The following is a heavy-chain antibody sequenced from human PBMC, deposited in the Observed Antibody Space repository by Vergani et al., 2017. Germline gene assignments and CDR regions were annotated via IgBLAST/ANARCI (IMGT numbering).Heavy chain of an antibody. D-gene: IGHD6-19*01. CDR3: AKDQWQQWLYFPVIGMDV. V-gene: IGHV3-23*01. Sequence: EVQLLESGGGLVQPGGSLRLSCAASGFTFSSYAMSWVRQAPGKGLEWVSAISGSGGSTYYADSVKGRFTISRDNSKNTLYLQMNSLRAEDTAVYYCAKDQWQQWLYFPVIGMDVWGQGTTVTVSS. J-gene: IGHJ6*02. CDR2: ISGSGGST. CDR1: GFTFSSYA.